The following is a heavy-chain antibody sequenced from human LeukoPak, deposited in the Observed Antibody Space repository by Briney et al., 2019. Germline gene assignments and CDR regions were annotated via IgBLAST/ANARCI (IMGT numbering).Heavy chain of an antibody. V-gene: IGHV1-18*01. D-gene: IGHD5-12*01. CDR1: GYTFTSYG. CDR3: ARGGRGGGYRVDYFDY. J-gene: IGHJ4*02. Sequence: ASVKVSCKASGYTFTSYGISWVRQAPGQGLEWVGWISTYNGNTNYAQKLQGRVTMTTDTSTSTAYMELRSLRSDDTAVYYCARGGRGGGYRVDYFDYWGQGTLVTVSS. CDR2: ISTYNGNT.